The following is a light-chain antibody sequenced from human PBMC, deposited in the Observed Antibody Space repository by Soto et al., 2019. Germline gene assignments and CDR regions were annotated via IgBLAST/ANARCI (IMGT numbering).Light chain of an antibody. CDR2: EVR. Sequence: QSALTQPASVSGSPGQSITISCTGTSSDVGGYNYVSWYQQHPGKAPKLMIYEVRNRPSGVSNRFAGSKSGNTASLNISGLQAEDDADYYCSSYTSSSTIYVFGTGTKVTVL. CDR1: SSDVGGYNY. J-gene: IGLJ1*01. V-gene: IGLV2-14*01. CDR3: SSYTSSSTIYV.